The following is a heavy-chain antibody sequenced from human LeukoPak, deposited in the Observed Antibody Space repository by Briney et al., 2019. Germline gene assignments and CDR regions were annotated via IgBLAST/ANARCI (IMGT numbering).Heavy chain of an antibody. CDR1: GGSISGNIFS. V-gene: IGHV4-39*01. D-gene: IGHD1-26*01. Sequence: PSETLSLTCTVSGGSISGNIFSWGWIRQPPGVGLEWIGSVSYTGSTSYNPSLKSRVTVSVDTSKNRFSLKLSSVTAADTAIYYCARHVVAEGTGGTGAFWGQGTLVTVAS. CDR2: VSYTGST. CDR3: ARHVVAEGTGGTGAF. J-gene: IGHJ4*02.